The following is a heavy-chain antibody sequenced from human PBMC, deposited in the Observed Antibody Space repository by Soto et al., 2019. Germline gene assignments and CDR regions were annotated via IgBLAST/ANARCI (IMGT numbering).Heavy chain of an antibody. V-gene: IGHV3-23*01. D-gene: IGHD6-13*01. CDR1: AFTFSSYA. Sequence: EVQLLESGGDLVQPGGSLRLSCAASAFTFSSYAMSWVRQAPGKGLEWVSTISGGGGSAYYAASVEGRFTISRDNSQNTLVLQMHTLRAEDTAVYYCAKAALYSSTWETGKGYFDYWGQGTLVTVSS. J-gene: IGHJ4*02. CDR2: ISGGGGSA. CDR3: AKAALYSSTWETGKGYFDY.